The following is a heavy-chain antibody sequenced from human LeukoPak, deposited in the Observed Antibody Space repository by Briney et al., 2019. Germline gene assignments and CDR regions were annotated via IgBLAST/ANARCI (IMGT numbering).Heavy chain of an antibody. CDR3: ARGLRYGDFDY. D-gene: IGHD4-17*01. CDR1: GYTFTSYA. CDR2: INAGNGNT. J-gene: IGHJ4*02. V-gene: IGHV1-3*01. Sequence: VASVKVSCKASGYTFTSYATHWVRQAPGQRLEWMGWINAGNGNTKYSQKFQGRVTITRDTSASTAYMELSSLRSEDTAVYYCARGLRYGDFDYWGQGTLVTVSS.